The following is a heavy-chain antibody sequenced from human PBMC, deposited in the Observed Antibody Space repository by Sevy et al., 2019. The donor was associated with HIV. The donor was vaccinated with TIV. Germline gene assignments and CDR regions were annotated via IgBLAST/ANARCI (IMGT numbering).Heavy chain of an antibody. D-gene: IGHD3-16*01. V-gene: IGHV3-7*01. J-gene: IGHJ6*02. Sequence: GVSLRLSCAASEFTFSSYWMNLVRQAPGKGLEWVANIKHDGSEKYYVDSVKGRLSISRDNAKNSLFLQMDSLRAEDTAVYYCAGSGGLTDYGMDVWGQGTTVTVSS. CDR2: IKHDGSEK. CDR3: AGSGGLTDYGMDV. CDR1: EFTFSSYW.